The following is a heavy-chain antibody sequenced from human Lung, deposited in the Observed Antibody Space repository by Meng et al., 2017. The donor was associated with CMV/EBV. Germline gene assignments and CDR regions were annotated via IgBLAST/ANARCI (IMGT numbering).Heavy chain of an antibody. CDR2: VKADGTEN. CDR1: GFAFSNYW. CDR3: VTTYYYDDSDYP. J-gene: IGHJ5*02. Sequence: GEXXKISCAASGFAFSNYWITWVRQAPGKGLEWVGNVKADGTENQYADSVKGRFSISRDNSKNSAYLHMNSVRAEDTAVYYCVTTYYYDDSDYPSGQGTXVTVSS. V-gene: IGHV3-7*01. D-gene: IGHD3-22*01.